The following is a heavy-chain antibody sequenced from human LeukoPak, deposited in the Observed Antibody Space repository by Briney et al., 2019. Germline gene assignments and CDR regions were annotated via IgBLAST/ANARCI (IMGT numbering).Heavy chain of an antibody. CDR1: GGSISSSSYY. CDR2: IYYSGST. J-gene: IGHJ5*02. Sequence: SETLSLTCTVSGGSISSSSYYWGWIRQPPGKGLEWIGSIYYSGSTYYNPSLKSRVTISVDTSKNQFSLKLSSVTAADTAVYYCARGGNFFVKSWFDAWGQGSLVTVSS. D-gene: IGHD2/OR15-2a*01. CDR3: ARGGNFFVKSWFDA. V-gene: IGHV4-39*07.